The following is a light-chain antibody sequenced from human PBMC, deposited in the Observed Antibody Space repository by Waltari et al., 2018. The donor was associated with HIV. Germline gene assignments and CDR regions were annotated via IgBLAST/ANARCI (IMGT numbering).Light chain of an antibody. Sequence: QSVLTQPPSASGTPGQRVTISCSGSSSNIGSNYVYWYQQLPGTAPKLLIYRNNQRPSGVPERFSGSKSGTSASLAISGLRSEDEADYYCAAWDDSLSGQGVVFGGGTKLTVL. CDR2: RNN. V-gene: IGLV1-47*01. CDR3: AAWDDSLSGQGVV. J-gene: IGLJ2*01. CDR1: SSNIGSNY.